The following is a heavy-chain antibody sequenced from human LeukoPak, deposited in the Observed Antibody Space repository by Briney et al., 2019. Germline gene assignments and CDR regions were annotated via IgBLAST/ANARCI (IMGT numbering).Heavy chain of an antibody. CDR3: ARVYNWNDVSYFDY. J-gene: IGHJ4*02. CDR2: IYTSGST. D-gene: IGHD1-1*01. Sequence: SETLSLTCTVSGGSISSDGYYWSWIRQPAGKGLEWIGHIYTSGSTNFNPSLTSRVTISVDTSKNQFSLKLNSVTAADTAVYYCARVYNWNDVSYFDYWGQGTLVTVSS. CDR1: GGSISSDGYY. V-gene: IGHV4-61*09.